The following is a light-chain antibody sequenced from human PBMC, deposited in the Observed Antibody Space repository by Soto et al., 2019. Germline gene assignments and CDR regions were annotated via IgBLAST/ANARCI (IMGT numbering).Light chain of an antibody. Sequence: VMTQTPSTLSVSPVERSTLSCIASQSISNKLVWYQQKPGQAPRLLIYGASTRATGIPARFSGSGSGTEFTLTISSLQSEDFAVYYCQQYNSWSPIPSGQRTRPEI. CDR3: QQYNSWSPIP. V-gene: IGKV3-15*01. CDR2: GAS. J-gene: IGKJ5*01. CDR1: QSISNK.